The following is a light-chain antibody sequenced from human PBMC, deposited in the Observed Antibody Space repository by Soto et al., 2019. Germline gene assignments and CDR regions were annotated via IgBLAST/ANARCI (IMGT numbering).Light chain of an antibody. CDR1: QSISDW. J-gene: IGKJ1*01. Sequence: DIQMTQSPSTLSSSLGDSVTITCRASQSISDWLAWYQQKPGKAPKLLIYEASSLESGVQSRFSGSGSGTEFTLTIRSLQPDDFATYYCQQYNSYWTCGQGTKVDIK. CDR3: QQYNSYWT. CDR2: EAS. V-gene: IGKV1-5*03.